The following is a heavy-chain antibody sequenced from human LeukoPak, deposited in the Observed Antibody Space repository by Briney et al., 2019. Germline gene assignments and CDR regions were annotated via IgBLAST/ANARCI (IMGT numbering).Heavy chain of an antibody. CDR1: GLIFSNYG. CDR2: VHYDGNEK. Sequence: PGGSLRLSCAASGLIFSNYGMHWVRQPPGKGLEWVAFVHYDGNEKYYSESLRGRFTISRDNSKNTIYLQMNSLSAEDTAVYYCVQDTGVGDYWGQGTLVTVSS. J-gene: IGHJ4*02. CDR3: VQDTGVGDY. D-gene: IGHD7-27*01. V-gene: IGHV3-30*02.